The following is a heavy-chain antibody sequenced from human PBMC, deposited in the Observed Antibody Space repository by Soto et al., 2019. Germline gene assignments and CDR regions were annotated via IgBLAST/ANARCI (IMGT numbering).Heavy chain of an antibody. CDR3: ARRKKTYYDFWSGYYLTWYFDL. CDR2: MNPNSGNT. J-gene: IGHJ2*01. Sequence: QVQLVQSGAEVKKPGASVKVSCKASGYTFTSYDINWVRQATGQGLEWMGWMNPNSGNTGYAQKFQGRVTMTRNTSISTAYMELSSLRSEDTAVYYCARRKKTYYDFWSGYYLTWYFDLWGRGTLVTVSS. V-gene: IGHV1-8*01. D-gene: IGHD3-3*01. CDR1: GYTFTSYD.